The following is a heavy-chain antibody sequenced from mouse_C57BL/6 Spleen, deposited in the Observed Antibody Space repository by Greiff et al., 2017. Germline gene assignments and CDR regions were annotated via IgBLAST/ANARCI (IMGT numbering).Heavy chain of an antibody. V-gene: IGHV5-9-1*02. D-gene: IGHD2-3*01. CDR1: GFTFSSYA. Sequence: EVMLVESGEGLVQPGGSLQLSCAASGFTFSSYAMSWVRQTPENRLEWVAYISSGGDYIYYADTVKGRFTISRDNARNTLYLQMSSLKSEDTAMYYCTRIYDGYPYFDYWGQGTTLTVSS. CDR2: ISSGGDYI. J-gene: IGHJ2*01. CDR3: TRIYDGYPYFDY.